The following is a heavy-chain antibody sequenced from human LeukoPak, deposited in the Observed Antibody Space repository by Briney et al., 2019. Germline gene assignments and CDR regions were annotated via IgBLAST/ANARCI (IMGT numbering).Heavy chain of an antibody. D-gene: IGHD2-8*01. Sequence: GGSLRLSCAASGFTFSDFAMTWVRQAPGEGLEWVSSITDSGRSTSYADSVKGRFTISRDNSKSTLFLQMNSLRVDDTAVYYCANQSYCSNGICYLRYYYHSWGQGTLVTVSS. CDR3: ANQSYCSNGICYLRYYYHS. V-gene: IGHV3-23*01. CDR2: ITDSGRST. J-gene: IGHJ4*02. CDR1: GFTFSDFA.